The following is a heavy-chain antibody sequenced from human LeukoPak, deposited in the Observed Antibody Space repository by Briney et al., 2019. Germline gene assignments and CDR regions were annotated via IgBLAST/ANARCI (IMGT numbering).Heavy chain of an antibody. CDR2: IDPSDSYT. J-gene: IGHJ3*02. V-gene: IGHV5-10-1*01. CDR3: ARMLYSGYDSDAFDI. D-gene: IGHD5-12*01. Sequence: GESLNISCKGSGYSFTSYWISWVRQMPGKGLEWMGRIDPSDSYTNYSPSFQGHVTISADKSISTAYLQWSSLKASDTAMYYCARMLYSGYDSDAFDIWGQGTMVTVSS. CDR1: GYSFTSYW.